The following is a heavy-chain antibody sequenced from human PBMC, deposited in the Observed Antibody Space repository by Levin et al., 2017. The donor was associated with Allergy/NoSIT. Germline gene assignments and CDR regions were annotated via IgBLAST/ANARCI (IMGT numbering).Heavy chain of an antibody. Sequence: ASVKVSCKTSGYTFTSYFIHWVRQAPGQGLEWMGIINPSGDSAGYAQKFQGRVTITRDTSTSTVYMDLSSLRSEDTAVYYCAREIVGSPHHAPDIWGQGTMVTVSS. CDR1: GYTFTSYF. J-gene: IGHJ3*02. V-gene: IGHV1-46*01. D-gene: IGHD1-26*01. CDR2: INPSGDSA. CDR3: AREIVGSPHHAPDI.